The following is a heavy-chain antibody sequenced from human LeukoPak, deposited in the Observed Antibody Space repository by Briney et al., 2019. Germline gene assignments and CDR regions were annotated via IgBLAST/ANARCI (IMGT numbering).Heavy chain of an antibody. V-gene: IGHV3-30*04. CDR2: ISYDGSNK. D-gene: IGHD6-19*01. Sequence: GGSLRLSCAASGFTFSSYAMHWVRQAPGKGLEWVAVISYDGSNKYYADSVKGRFTISRDNSKNTLYLQMNSLRAEDTAVYYCAKDPHPYSSGWYVGLNWFDPWGQGTLVTVSS. CDR1: GFTFSSYA. J-gene: IGHJ5*02. CDR3: AKDPHPYSSGWYVGLNWFDP.